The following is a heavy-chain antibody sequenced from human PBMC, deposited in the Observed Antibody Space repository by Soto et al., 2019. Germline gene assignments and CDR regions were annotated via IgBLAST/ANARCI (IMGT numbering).Heavy chain of an antibody. CDR1: GFNFSKFA. J-gene: IGHJ4*02. D-gene: IGHD2-8*01. CDR2: ISGGCSTT. Sequence: GGSLGLSGASSGFNFSKFAMNWVRHAPGQGLDLVSAISGGCSTTYYSDSVKGRFTISRDNSRNTVHLQIDSLRAEDTAIYYCAKELEIVLVVHAASDSWGQGIPVTVSS. V-gene: IGHV3-23*01. CDR3: AKELEIVLVVHAASDS.